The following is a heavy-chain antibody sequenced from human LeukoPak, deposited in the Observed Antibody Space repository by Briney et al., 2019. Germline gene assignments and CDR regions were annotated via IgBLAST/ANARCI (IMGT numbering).Heavy chain of an antibody. Sequence: GGSLRLSCAASGITFSSYGMSWVRQAPGKGLEWVSYISSSSSTIYYADSVKGRFTISRDNAKNSLYLQMNSLRAEDTAVYYCARVGYVGMGDYWGQGTLVTVSS. CDR2: ISSSSSTI. V-gene: IGHV3-48*01. CDR1: GITFSSYG. J-gene: IGHJ4*02. CDR3: ARVGYVGMGDY. D-gene: IGHD2-2*01.